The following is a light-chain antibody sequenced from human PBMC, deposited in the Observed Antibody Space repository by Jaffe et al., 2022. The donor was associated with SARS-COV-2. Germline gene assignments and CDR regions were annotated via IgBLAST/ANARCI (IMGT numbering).Light chain of an antibody. J-gene: IGLJ3*02. CDR1: SSNIGSNF. CDR3: ATWDDSLSAWV. CDR2: TDN. V-gene: IGLV1-44*01. Sequence: QSVLTQPPSASGTPGQRVTMSCSGSSSNIGSNFINWYQQLPGAAPKLLIYTDNQRPSGVPDRFSGSKSGTSASLAISGLQPEDEADYYCATWDDSLSAWVFGGGTKVTVL.